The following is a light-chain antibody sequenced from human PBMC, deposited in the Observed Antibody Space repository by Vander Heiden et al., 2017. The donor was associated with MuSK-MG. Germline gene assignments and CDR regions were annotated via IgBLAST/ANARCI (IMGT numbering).Light chain of an antibody. CDR1: STDVGGYDY. CDR2: CVS. Sequence: QSPLTQPASVSGSSGQSITIPCTGTSTDVGGYDYVSWLQQHPGKPPKRRRYCVSNRPAGISKRFPGSKSGTRVSTIISGLQAGDDADDDCTSYTSNRLHVFTSETKVNVL. V-gene: IGLV2-14*03. CDR3: TSYTSNRLHV. J-gene: IGLJ1*01.